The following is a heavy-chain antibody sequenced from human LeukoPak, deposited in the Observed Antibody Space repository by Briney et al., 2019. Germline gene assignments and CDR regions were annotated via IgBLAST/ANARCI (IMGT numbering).Heavy chain of an antibody. J-gene: IGHJ4*02. CDR2: ISVSGGST. CDR3: AKSESTSHTDH. D-gene: IGHD2-2*01. V-gene: IGHV3-23*01. CDR1: GFIFSNYV. Sequence: TGGSLRLSCEASGFIFSNYVMRWVRQAPGKGLEWVSSISVSGGSTYYADSVKGRFTMSRDNSKNTLYLQMNSLRAEDTAVYYCAKSESTSHTDHWGQGTLVTVSS.